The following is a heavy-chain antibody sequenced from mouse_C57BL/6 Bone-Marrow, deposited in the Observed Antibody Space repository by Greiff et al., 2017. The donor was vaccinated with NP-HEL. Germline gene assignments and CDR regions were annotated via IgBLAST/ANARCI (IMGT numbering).Heavy chain of an antibody. V-gene: IGHV1-76*01. Sequence: VQLKQSGAELVRPGASVKLSCKASGYTFTDYYINWVKQRPGQGLEWIARIYPGSGNTYYNEKFKGKATLTAEKSSSTAYMQLSSLTSEDSAVYFCARSRPGWFAYWGQGTLVTVSA. CDR2: IYPGSGNT. CDR1: GYTFTDYY. J-gene: IGHJ3*01. CDR3: ARSRPGWFAY.